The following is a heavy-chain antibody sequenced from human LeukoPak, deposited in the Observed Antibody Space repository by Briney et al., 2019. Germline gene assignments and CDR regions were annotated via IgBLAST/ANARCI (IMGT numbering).Heavy chain of an antibody. CDR1: GYTFTGYY. D-gene: IGHD3-10*01. J-gene: IGHJ5*02. Sequence: ASVKVSCKASGYTFTGYYMHWVRQAPGQGLEWMGWINPNSGGTNYAQKFQGRVTMTRDTSISTAYMELSRLRSDDTAVYYCARAADYYGSVTDNWFDPWGQGTLVTVSS. CDR2: INPNSGGT. V-gene: IGHV1-2*02. CDR3: ARAADYYGSVTDNWFDP.